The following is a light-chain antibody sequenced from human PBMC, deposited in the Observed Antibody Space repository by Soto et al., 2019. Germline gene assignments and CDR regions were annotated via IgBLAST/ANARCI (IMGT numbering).Light chain of an antibody. CDR2: SAS. Sequence: EVVLTQSPGTLSLSPGERATLSCMASQSVSGDYLAWYQQKPGQAPRLLIYSASLKPAGIPDRFSGSGSATDFTLTISRLEPEHFALFYCHQYGSSPITFGQGTRLEIK. J-gene: IGKJ5*01. V-gene: IGKV3-20*01. CDR1: QSVSGDY. CDR3: HQYGSSPIT.